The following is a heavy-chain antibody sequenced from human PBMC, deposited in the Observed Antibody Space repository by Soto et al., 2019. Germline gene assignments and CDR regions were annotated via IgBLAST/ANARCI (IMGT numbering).Heavy chain of an antibody. Sequence: SVKVSCKASGGTFSSYAISWVRQAPGQGLEWMGGIIPIFGTANYAQKFQGRVTITADESTSTAYMELSSLKTEDTAVYFCARDHNFFDSGRGFDSWGQGTLVTVSS. V-gene: IGHV1-69*13. CDR2: IIPIFGTA. D-gene: IGHD3-10*01. J-gene: IGHJ5*01. CDR3: ARDHNFFDSGRGFDS. CDR1: GGTFSSYA.